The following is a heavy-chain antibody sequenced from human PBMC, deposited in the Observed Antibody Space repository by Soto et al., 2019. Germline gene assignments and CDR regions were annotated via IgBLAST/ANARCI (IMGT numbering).Heavy chain of an antibody. V-gene: IGHV3-23*01. D-gene: IGHD3-10*01. CDR2: ISGGGDTT. Sequence: EVQLLESGGGLVQPGGSLRISCAASGFTFNNYAMTWVRQAPGKGLAWVSAISGGGDTTSYADSVKGRFTVSRDGSKNTLYLQMSSLRAEDTALYYCAKGRGGSGSLTPRVDFWGQGTLVTVSS. CDR1: GFTFNNYA. J-gene: IGHJ4*02. CDR3: AKGRGGSGSLTPRVDF.